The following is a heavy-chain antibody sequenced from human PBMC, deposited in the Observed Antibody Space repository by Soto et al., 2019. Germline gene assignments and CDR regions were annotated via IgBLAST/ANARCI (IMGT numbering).Heavy chain of an antibody. Sequence: QVQLVQSGAEVKKPGSSVKVSCAASGGSLNNYAVSWVRRTPGQGFEWLGEIIPAFGTPNYAQTFQDRVTSTADVLTNTGCMELSRRRSEDTAEYYCAREGLRRGALDYWGQGSLVTVSS. V-gene: IGHV1-69*01. CDR1: GGSLNNYA. CDR2: IIPAFGTP. CDR3: AREGLRRGALDY. J-gene: IGHJ4*02.